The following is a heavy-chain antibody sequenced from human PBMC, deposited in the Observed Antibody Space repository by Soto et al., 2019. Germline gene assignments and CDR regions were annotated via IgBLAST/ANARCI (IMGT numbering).Heavy chain of an antibody. CDR3: ARGPQGLGP. CDR1: GLTFSSDE. J-gene: IGHJ5*02. Sequence: GGSLRLSCAASGLTFSSDEMHWVRQAPGKGLEWVAFISYDGINKYYADSVKGRFTISRDNSKNTLYLQVNSLTSEDTAVYYCARGPQGLGPWGQGTLVTVSS. V-gene: IGHV3-30*04. CDR2: ISYDGINK.